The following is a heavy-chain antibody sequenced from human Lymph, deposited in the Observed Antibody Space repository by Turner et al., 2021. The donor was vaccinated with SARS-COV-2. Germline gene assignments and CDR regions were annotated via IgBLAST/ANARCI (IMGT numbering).Heavy chain of an antibody. CDR2: ISYDGSNK. CDR1: GFTFNNYP. CDR3: ARVSSCSGSLDY. Sequence: QMQSVESGGGVVQPRGSLRLSCAASGFTFNNYPMRWVRQAPGKGLEWVAVISYDGSNKYYADSVKGRFTISRDNAKNTLYLQMNSLRAEDTAVYYCARVSSCSGSLDYWGQGTLVTVSS. D-gene: IGHD2-15*01. J-gene: IGHJ4*02. V-gene: IGHV3-30-3*01.